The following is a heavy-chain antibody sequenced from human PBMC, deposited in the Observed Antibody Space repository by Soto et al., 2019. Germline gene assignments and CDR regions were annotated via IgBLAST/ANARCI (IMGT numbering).Heavy chain of an antibody. CDR2: IRNKVNSYTT. CDR1: GFTFSDHY. Sequence: GGSLRLSCAASGFTFSDHYMDWVRQAPGEGLEWLGRIRNKVNSYTTECAASVKDRFTISRDDSEKSLFLQMNSLKNDDTAVYYCIMAKCSTGTDHVSALWGQGTTDTGSS. V-gene: IGHV3-72*01. CDR3: IMAKCSTGTDHVSAL. J-gene: IGHJ6*02. D-gene: IGHD3-16*01.